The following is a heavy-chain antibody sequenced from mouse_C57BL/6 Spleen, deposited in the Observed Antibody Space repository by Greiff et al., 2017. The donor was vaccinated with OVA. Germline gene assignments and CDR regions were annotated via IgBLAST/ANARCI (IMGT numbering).Heavy chain of an antibody. V-gene: IGHV1-81*01. J-gene: IGHJ2*01. CDR2: IYPRSGNT. Sequence: QVQLQQSGAELARPGASVKLSCKASGYTFTSYGISWVKQRTGQGLEWIGEIYPRSGNTYYNEKFKGKATLTADKSSSTAYMGLRSLTSEDSAVYFCARVYYGYDGRGYYCDYWGQGTTLTVSS. CDR3: ARVYYGYDGRGYYCDY. CDR1: GYTFTSYG. D-gene: IGHD2-2*01.